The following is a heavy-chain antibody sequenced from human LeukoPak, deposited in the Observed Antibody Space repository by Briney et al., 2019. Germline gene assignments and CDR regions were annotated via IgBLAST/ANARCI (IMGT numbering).Heavy chain of an antibody. D-gene: IGHD3-22*01. CDR3: AKDVYYYDSSGYYRYYYYGMDV. CDR1: GFTFSSYG. J-gene: IGHJ6*02. CDR2: ISYDGSNK. Sequence: GGSLRPSCAASGFTFSSYGMHWVRQAPGKGLEWVAVISYDGSNKYYADSVKGRFTISRDNSKNTLYLQMNSLRAEDTAVYYCAKDVYYYDSSGYYRYYYYGMDVWGQGTTVTVSS. V-gene: IGHV3-30*18.